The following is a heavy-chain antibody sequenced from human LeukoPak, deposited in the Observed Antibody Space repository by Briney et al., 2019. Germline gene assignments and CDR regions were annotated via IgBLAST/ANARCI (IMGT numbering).Heavy chain of an antibody. CDR2: IKQDGSEK. Sequence: GGSLRLSCAASGFSFSRYWMSWVRQAPGKGLEWVANIKQDGSEKNYVESVKGRFTISRDNAKNSLYLQMNSLRAEDTAIYYCATYRQVLLPFEAWGQGTLVTVSS. CDR1: GFSFSRYW. CDR3: ATYRQVLLPFEA. V-gene: IGHV3-7*03. J-gene: IGHJ5*02. D-gene: IGHD2-8*02.